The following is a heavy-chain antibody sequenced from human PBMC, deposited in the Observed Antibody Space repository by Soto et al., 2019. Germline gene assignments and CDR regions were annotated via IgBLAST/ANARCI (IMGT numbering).Heavy chain of an antibody. D-gene: IGHD3-9*01. CDR2: IYYSGST. V-gene: IGHV4-59*08. CDR3: ARLMAAADDW. CDR1: GGSISSYY. Sequence: QVQLQESGPGLVKPSETLSLTCTVSGGSISSYYWSWIRQPPGKGLEWIGYIYYSGSTNYNPSLKSRVTLSVDTSKNQFSLKLSSVTAADTAVYYCARLMAAADDWWGQGTLVTVSS. J-gene: IGHJ4*02.